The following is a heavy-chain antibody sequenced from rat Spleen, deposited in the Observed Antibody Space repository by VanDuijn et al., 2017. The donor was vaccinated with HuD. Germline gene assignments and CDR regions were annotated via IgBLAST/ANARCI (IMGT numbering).Heavy chain of an antibody. V-gene: IGHV2-6*01. CDR2: ISSGGNT. CDR3: ARSYGGYTQHWFPY. CDR1: GFSLASYN. Sequence: QVQLMESGPGLVQPSETLSLTCSVSGFSLASYNVHWVRQPPGKGLAWIAGISSGGNTYHNSVLRSRLSISRDTSKSQVFLKMDSLQTDDRAVYFCARSYGGYTQHWFPYWGQGTLVTVSS. D-gene: IGHD1-11*01. J-gene: IGHJ3*01.